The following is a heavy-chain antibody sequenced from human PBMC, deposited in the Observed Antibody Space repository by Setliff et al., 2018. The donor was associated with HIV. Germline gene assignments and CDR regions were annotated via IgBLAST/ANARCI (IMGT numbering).Heavy chain of an antibody. J-gene: IGHJ4*02. CDR3: ARSGLVYDDVLTGPPTDY. Sequence: WASVKVSCKASGYTFSNHTIHWVRQAPGKRPEWMGWLNAGYGNTKYSQKLQGRVTITRDISASTAYMELSSLRSEDTAVYYCARSGLVYDDVLTGPPTDYWGQGTLVT. V-gene: IGHV1-3*01. CDR2: LNAGYGNT. CDR1: GYTFSNHT. D-gene: IGHD3-9*01.